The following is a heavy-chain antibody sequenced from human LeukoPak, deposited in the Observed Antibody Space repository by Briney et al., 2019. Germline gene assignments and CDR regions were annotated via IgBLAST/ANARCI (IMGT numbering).Heavy chain of an antibody. D-gene: IGHD6-19*01. CDR1: GYSISSGYY. J-gene: IGHJ4*02. Sequence: SETLSLTCTVSGYSISSGYYWGWIRQPPGKGLEWIGSIYHSGSTYYNPSLKSRVTISVGTSKNQFSLKLSSVTAADTAVYYCAREITGYSSGWYLDYWGQETLVTVSS. V-gene: IGHV4-38-2*02. CDR3: AREITGYSSGWYLDY. CDR2: IYHSGST.